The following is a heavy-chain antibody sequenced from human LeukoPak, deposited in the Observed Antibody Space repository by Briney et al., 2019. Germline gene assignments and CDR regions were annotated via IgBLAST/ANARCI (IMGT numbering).Heavy chain of an antibody. CDR2: IYPGDSDT. J-gene: IGHJ4*02. D-gene: IGHD3-10*01. CDR3: ARQLLWLQQPYSDH. Sequence: GESLKISCKASGYSFTSYWIGWVRQMPGKGLEWMGIIYPGDSDTTYSPSFQGQVTISADKSISTAYLQWSSLKASDTAMYYCARQLLWLQQPYSDHWGQGTLVTVSS. V-gene: IGHV5-51*01. CDR1: GYSFTSYW.